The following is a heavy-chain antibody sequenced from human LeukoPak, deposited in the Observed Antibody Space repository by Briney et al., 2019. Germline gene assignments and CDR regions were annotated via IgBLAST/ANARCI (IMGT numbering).Heavy chain of an antibody. CDR3: ATSHYYDSSGGAFDI. Sequence: PSETLSLTCSVSGGSISSRRHYWSWIRQPPGKGLEWIGYIYYSGSTNYNPSLKSRVTISVDTSKNQFSLKLSSVTAADTAVYYCATSHYYDSSGGAFDIWGQGTMVTVSS. CDR2: IYYSGST. J-gene: IGHJ3*02. D-gene: IGHD3-22*01. V-gene: IGHV4-61*01. CDR1: GGSISSRRHY.